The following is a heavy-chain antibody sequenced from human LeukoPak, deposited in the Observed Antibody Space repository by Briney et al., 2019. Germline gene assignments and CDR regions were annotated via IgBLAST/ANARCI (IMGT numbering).Heavy chain of an antibody. CDR2: IYYSGST. CDR3: ARATTEVVVVPAAIHYYYYMDV. D-gene: IGHD2-2*01. V-gene: IGHV4-59*01. CDR1: GGSISSYF. J-gene: IGHJ6*03. Sequence: SETLSLTCTVSGGSISSYFWSWIRQPPGKGLEWIGYIYYSGSTNYNPSLKSRVTISVDTSKNQFSLKLSSVTAADTAVYYCARATTEVVVVPAAIHYYYYMDVWGKGTTVTVSS.